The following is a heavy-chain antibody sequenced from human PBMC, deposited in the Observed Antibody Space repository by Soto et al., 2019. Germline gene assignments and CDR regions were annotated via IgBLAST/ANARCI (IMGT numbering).Heavy chain of an antibody. CDR3: ARHVAAADIDY. V-gene: IGHV1-69*13. CDR1: GGTFSSYA. CDR2: YIPIFGTA. Sequence: SVKVSCKASGGTFSSYAIIWVRQAPGQGLEWMGWYIPIFGTANYAQKFQGRVTTTADEYTSTAYKELSSLRSEDTAVEYCARHVAAADIDYWGKGILVTVSS. D-gene: IGHD6-13*01. J-gene: IGHJ4*02.